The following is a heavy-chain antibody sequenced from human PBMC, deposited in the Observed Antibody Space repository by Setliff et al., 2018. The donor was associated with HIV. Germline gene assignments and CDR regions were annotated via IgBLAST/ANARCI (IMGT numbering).Heavy chain of an antibody. J-gene: IGHJ3*02. CDR2: IYHDGGT. CDR3: AKHFLLWSNAFHI. CDR1: GDSISSDAYY. D-gene: IGHD2-21*01. Sequence: PSETLSLTCTVSGDSISSDAYYWSWIRQHPGKGLEWIGYIYHDGGTYYNPSLKSRLSISIDSSKNQFSLKLASVIAADTAVYYCAKHFLLWSNAFHIWGQGTMVTVSS. V-gene: IGHV4-31*03.